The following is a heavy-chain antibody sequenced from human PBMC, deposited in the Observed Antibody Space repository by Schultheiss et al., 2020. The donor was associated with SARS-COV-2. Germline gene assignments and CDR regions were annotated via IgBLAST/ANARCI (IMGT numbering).Heavy chain of an antibody. CDR2: IYHSGST. Sequence: SETLSLTCTVSGGSISSGDYYWSWIRQPPGKGLEWIGSIYHSGSTYYNPSLKSRVTISVDTSKNQFSLKLSSVTAADTAVYYCAREDRGYSYGFDYWGQGTLVTVSS. J-gene: IGHJ4*02. D-gene: IGHD5-18*01. CDR1: GGSISSGDYY. V-gene: IGHV4-39*07. CDR3: AREDRGYSYGFDY.